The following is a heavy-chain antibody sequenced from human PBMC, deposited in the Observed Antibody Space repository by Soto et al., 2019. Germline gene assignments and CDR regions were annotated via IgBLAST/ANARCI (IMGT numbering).Heavy chain of an antibody. CDR1: GGSFSGYY. J-gene: IGHJ3*01. CDR3: ARGECSSVYCFTRWALDF. CDR2: ISHSGTT. D-gene: IGHD2-2*01. Sequence: QVQLQQWGAGLLKPSETLSLTCEVHGGSFSGYYWTWIRQTPGKGLEWIGEISHSGTTNYQPSLTSRVTISAYPSKKQFSLNLTSVTAADSGVYYCARGECSSVYCFTRWALDFWGQGTVVTVSS. V-gene: IGHV4-34*01.